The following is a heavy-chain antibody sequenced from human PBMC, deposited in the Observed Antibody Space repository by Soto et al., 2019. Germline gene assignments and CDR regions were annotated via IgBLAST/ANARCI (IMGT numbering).Heavy chain of an antibody. CDR1: GGSFSGYY. CDR3: ARKTMVRGVTSHFDY. CDR2: INHSGST. Sequence: SETLSLTCAVYGGSFSGYYWSWSRQPPGKGLEWIGEINHSGSTNYNPSPKSRVNISVDTSKNQFSLKLSSVTAADTAVYYCARKTMVRGVTSHFDYWGQGTLVTV. V-gene: IGHV4-34*01. J-gene: IGHJ4*02. D-gene: IGHD3-10*01.